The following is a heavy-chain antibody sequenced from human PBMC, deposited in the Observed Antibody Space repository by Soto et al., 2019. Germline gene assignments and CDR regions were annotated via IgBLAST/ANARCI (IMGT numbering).Heavy chain of an antibody. CDR3: ASLGVGDWANYYYYYGMDV. Sequence: GGSVRLSCAATGFTFSVYAMTWVRQAPGKGLEWVSAVTANGGSTYSADSVKGRFTISRDNSKNTLFLQMNSLRAEDTAVYYCASLGVGDWANYYYYYGMDVPGPVTTVTVSS. CDR2: VTANGGST. V-gene: IGHV3-23*01. D-gene: IGHD2-21*02. J-gene: IGHJ6*02. CDR1: GFTFSVYA.